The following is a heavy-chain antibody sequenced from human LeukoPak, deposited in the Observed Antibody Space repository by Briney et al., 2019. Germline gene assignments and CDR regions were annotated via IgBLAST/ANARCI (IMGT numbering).Heavy chain of an antibody. Sequence: ASVKVSCKASGYTFTSYGISWVRQAPGQGLEWMGWISAYNGNTNYAQKLQGRVTMTTDTSTSTAYMELRSLRSDDTAVYYCARVATVTTYDWYFDLWGRGTLVTVSS. V-gene: IGHV1-18*01. CDR1: GYTFTSYG. J-gene: IGHJ2*01. CDR3: ARVATVTTYDWYFDL. CDR2: ISAYNGNT. D-gene: IGHD4-17*01.